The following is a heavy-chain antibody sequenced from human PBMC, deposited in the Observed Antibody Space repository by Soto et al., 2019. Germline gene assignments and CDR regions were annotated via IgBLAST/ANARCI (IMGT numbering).Heavy chain of an antibody. Sequence: QVQLVQYGVEVKMPGASVKVSCKASGYTFISHGISWVRQAPGQGLEWMGWISGKNGNTNYAQKLQGRVTLTTDTSTSTAYMELRSLRSDDTAVYYCARVSSSIVVVPDYGMDVWGQGTTVTVSS. CDR3: ARVSSSIVVVPDYGMDV. V-gene: IGHV1-18*04. CDR2: ISGKNGNT. J-gene: IGHJ6*02. CDR1: GYTFISHG. D-gene: IGHD2-15*01.